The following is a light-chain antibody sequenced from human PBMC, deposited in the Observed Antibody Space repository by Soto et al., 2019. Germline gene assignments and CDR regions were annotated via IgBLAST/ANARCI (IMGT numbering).Light chain of an antibody. Sequence: DIQMTQSPSTLPASVGDRVTITCRASQTISSWLAWYQQKPGKAPDLLIYDASRLAGGVPSRFSGSESGTEFTLTISSLQSEDFAVYYCQQYNNWPRTFGQGTKVDIK. V-gene: IGKV1-5*01. CDR2: DAS. J-gene: IGKJ1*01. CDR1: QTISSW. CDR3: QQYNNWPRT.